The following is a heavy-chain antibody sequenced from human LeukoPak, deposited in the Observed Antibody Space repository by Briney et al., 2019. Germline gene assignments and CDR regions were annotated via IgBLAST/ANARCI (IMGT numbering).Heavy chain of an antibody. CDR2: ISSSSSYI. Sequence: PGGSLRPSCAASGFTFSSYSMNWVRQAPGKGLEWVSSISSSSSYIYYADSVKGRFTISRDNAKNSLYLQMNSLRAENTAVYYCARERGYYDSSGYDYGGQGTLVTVSS. D-gene: IGHD3-22*01. V-gene: IGHV3-21*01. CDR3: ARERGYYDSSGYDY. J-gene: IGHJ4*02. CDR1: GFTFSSYS.